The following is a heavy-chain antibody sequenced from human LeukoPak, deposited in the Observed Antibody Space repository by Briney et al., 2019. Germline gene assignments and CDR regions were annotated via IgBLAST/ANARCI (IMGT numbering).Heavy chain of an antibody. D-gene: IGHD6-6*01. CDR3: ARHHSSLVGH. J-gene: IGHJ4*02. V-gene: IGHV4-39*01. CDR1: GGSITNTNYY. Sequence: SETLSLTCTVSGGSITNTNYYWGWIRQPPGKGLEWIGSVYYSGTTFYNPSPKSRVTISVDTSKNQFSLKLTSVTAADTAVFYCARHHSSLVGHWGQGTLVTVSS. CDR2: VYYSGTT.